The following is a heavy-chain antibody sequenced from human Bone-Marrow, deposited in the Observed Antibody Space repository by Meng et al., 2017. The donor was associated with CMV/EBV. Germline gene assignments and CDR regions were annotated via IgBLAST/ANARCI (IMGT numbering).Heavy chain of an antibody. CDR2: INPNDDT. CDR3: ARSSGWSRFDY. J-gene: IGHJ4*02. D-gene: IGHD6-19*01. CDR1: GYTVTDYY. Sequence: QVPRGQAGAGVKKPGASVKVSCKASGYTVTDYYIHWVRQAPGQWLEWMGWINPNDDTNYAQNYQGRVTMTRDMSINTVYMELSRLTSDDTAVYYCARSSGWSRFDYWGLGTLVTVSS. V-gene: IGHV1-2*02.